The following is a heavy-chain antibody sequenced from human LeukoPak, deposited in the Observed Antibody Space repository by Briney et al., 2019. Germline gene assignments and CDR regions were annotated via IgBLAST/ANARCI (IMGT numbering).Heavy chain of an antibody. CDR1: GFTFSSYA. Sequence: PGGSLRLSCAASGFTFSSYAMHWVRQAPGKGLEWVAVISYDGSNKYYADSVKGRFTISRDNAKNSLYLQMNSLRAEDTAVYYCARSSSRNTAMALDYWGQGTLVTVSS. CDR3: ARSSSRNTAMALDY. J-gene: IGHJ4*02. D-gene: IGHD5-18*01. V-gene: IGHV3-30-3*01. CDR2: ISYDGSNK.